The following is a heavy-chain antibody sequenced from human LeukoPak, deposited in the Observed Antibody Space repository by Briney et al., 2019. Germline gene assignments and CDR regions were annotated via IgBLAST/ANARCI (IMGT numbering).Heavy chain of an antibody. V-gene: IGHV4-34*01. CDR1: DGSFSGYY. CDR3: ARADSSGYVSSDC. J-gene: IGHJ4*02. D-gene: IGHD3-22*01. Sequence: SETLSLTCAVCDGSFSGYYWSWIRQPPGKGLEWIGEINHSGSTNYNPSLKSRVTISLDTSKSQFSLKVRYVTAADTAVYYCARADSSGYVSSDCWGQGTLVTVSS. CDR2: INHSGST.